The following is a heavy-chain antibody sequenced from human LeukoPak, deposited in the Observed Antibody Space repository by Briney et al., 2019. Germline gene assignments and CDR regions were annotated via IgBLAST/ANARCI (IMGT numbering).Heavy chain of an antibody. V-gene: IGHV3-23*01. Sequence: PGGSLRLSCAASGFTFSDYYMSWIRQAPGKGLEWVSAISGSGGSAYYADSVKGRFTISRDNSKNTLYLQMNSLRAEDTAVYYCAKTRSHYYDSSGSDYWGQGTLVTVSS. D-gene: IGHD3-22*01. CDR2: ISGSGGSA. J-gene: IGHJ4*02. CDR1: GFTFSDYY. CDR3: AKTRSHYYDSSGSDY.